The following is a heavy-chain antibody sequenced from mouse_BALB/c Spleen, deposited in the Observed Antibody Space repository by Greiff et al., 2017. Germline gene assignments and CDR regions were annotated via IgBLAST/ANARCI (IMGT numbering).Heavy chain of an antibody. CDR3: AREADYYGSPHFDY. Sequence: VQLQQSGAELVKPGASVKLSCTASGFNIKDTYMHWVKQRPEQGLEWIGRIDPANGNTKYDPKFQGKATITADTSSNTAYLQLSSLTSEDTAVYYCAREADYYGSPHFDYWGQGTTLTVSS. CDR1: GFNIKDTY. V-gene: IGHV14-3*02. J-gene: IGHJ2*01. D-gene: IGHD1-1*01. CDR2: IDPANGNT.